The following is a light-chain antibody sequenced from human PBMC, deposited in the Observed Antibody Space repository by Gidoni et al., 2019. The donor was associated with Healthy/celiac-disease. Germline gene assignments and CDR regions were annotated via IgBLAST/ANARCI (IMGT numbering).Light chain of an antibody. CDR3: MQALQTIT. CDR2: LGS. Sequence: DTVMTPSPLSLPVTPGEPASISCRSSQSLLHSNGYNYLDWYLQKPGQSPQLLIYLGSNRASGVPDRFSGSGSGTDFTLKSSRVEAEDVGVYYCMQALQTITFXQXTRLEIK. J-gene: IGKJ5*01. CDR1: QSLLHSNGYNY. V-gene: IGKV2-28*01.